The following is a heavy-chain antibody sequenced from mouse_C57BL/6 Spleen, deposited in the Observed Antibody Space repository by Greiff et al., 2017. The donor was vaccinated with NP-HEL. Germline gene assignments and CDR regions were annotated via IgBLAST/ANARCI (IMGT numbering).Heavy chain of an antibody. J-gene: IGHJ3*01. CDR2: IDPETGGT. CDR3: TRRGLLRYPFAY. Sequence: QVHVKQSGAELVRPGASVTLSCKASGYTFTDYEMHWVKQTPVHGLEWIGAIDPETGGTAYNQKFKGKAILTADKSSSTAYMELRSLTSEDSAVYYCTRRGLLRYPFAYWGQGTLVTVSA. CDR1: GYTFTDYE. D-gene: IGHD1-1*01. V-gene: IGHV1-15*01.